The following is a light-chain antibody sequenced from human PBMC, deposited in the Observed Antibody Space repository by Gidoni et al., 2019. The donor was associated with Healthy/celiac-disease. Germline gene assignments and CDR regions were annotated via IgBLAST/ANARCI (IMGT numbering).Light chain of an antibody. CDR3: MQARQTLMYT. J-gene: IGKJ2*01. V-gene: IGKV2-28*01. CDR2: LGS. Sequence: IVVTQSPLSLHVTPGEPASISCRSSQSLLHSNGYNYLDWYLQKPGQSPQLLIYLGSNRASGVPDRFSGSGSGTDFTLKISRVEAEDVGVYYCMQARQTLMYTFGQGTKLEIK. CDR1: QSLLHSNGYNY.